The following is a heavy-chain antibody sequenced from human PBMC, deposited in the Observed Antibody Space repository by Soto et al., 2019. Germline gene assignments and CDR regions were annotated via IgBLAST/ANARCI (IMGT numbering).Heavy chain of an antibody. CDR2: INPSSGST. V-gene: IGHV1-46*03. CDR3: ARGVEIPPEGPNWFDP. Sequence: ASVKVSCKASGGTFSSYPISWVRQAPGQGLEWMGIINPSSGSTSYAQKFQGRVTMTRDTSTSTVYMELSSLRSEDTAVYYCARGVEIPPEGPNWFDPWGQGTPVTVSS. J-gene: IGHJ5*02. CDR1: GGTFSSYP.